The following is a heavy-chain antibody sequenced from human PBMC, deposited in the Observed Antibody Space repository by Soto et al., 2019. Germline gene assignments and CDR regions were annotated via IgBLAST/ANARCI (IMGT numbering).Heavy chain of an antibody. CDR3: PTDIDVSSPKHLADY. CDR2: IIPILGIA. Sequence: ASVTVSSTASGCTFSSYSIMCVRQAPGKGLEWMGRIIPILGIANYAQKFQGRVTITADKSTSTAYMELSSLRSEDTAVYFFPTDIDVSSPKHLADYWGKGSLDTVSS. CDR1: GCTFSSYS. J-gene: IGHJ4*02. V-gene: IGHV1-69*04. D-gene: IGHD6-13*01.